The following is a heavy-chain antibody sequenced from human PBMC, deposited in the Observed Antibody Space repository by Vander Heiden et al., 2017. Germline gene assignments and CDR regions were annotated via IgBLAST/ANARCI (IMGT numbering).Heavy chain of an antibody. V-gene: IGHV3-23*01. CDR3: AKDPVERLEWLPFDY. CDR1: GVTFSSYA. J-gene: IGHJ4*02. Sequence: EEQLLEFGGGLVQSGGSLTLCCTASGVTFSSYAMSWVRQAPGKGLEWVSAISGSGDITYYADSVKGRFTISRDNSKNTLYLQMNSLRAEDTAVYYCAKDPVERLEWLPFDYWGQGTLVTVSS. CDR2: ISGSGDIT. D-gene: IGHD3-3*01.